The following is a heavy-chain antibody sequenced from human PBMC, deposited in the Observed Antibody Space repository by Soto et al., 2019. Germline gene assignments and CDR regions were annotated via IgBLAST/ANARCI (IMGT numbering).Heavy chain of an antibody. Sequence: PGGSLRLSCAASGITVSNNYMNWVRQAPGKGLEWVSVIYSGGATHYAVSVKGRLIISRDNAKNSLYLQMNSLRAEDTAVYYCATDSLDYYDPSRDAFDIWGQGTMVTVSS. J-gene: IGHJ3*02. CDR1: GITVSNNY. CDR2: IYSGGAT. V-gene: IGHV3-53*01. CDR3: ATDSLDYYDPSRDAFDI. D-gene: IGHD3-22*01.